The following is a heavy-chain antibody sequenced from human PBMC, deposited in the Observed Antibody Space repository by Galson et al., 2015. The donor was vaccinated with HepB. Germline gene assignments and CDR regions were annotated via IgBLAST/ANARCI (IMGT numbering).Heavy chain of an antibody. CDR2: ITSNSKKI. J-gene: IGHJ4*02. CDR3: AKDKDPFRVTFGGIINY. V-gene: IGHV3-9*01. CDR1: EFTFEDFA. Sequence: SLRLSCAASEFTFEDFAMHWVRQPPGKGLEWVSSITSNSKKIDYADSVRGRFTVSRDNSKNSLYLQMDSLRPEDTAFYYCAKDKDPFRVTFGGIINYWGQGTLVTVSS. D-gene: IGHD3-16*01.